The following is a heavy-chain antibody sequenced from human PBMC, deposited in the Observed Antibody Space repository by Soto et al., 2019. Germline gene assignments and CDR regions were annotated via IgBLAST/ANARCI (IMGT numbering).Heavy chain of an antibody. J-gene: IGHJ5*02. Sequence: PGGSLRLSCAASGFTFSSYGMHWVRQAPGKGLEWVAVISYDGSNKYYADSVKGRFTISRDNSKNTLYLQMNSLRAEDTAVYYCARLNYYDSSGPVTWGQGTLVTVSS. CDR1: GFTFSSYG. D-gene: IGHD3-22*01. V-gene: IGHV3-30*03. CDR3: ARLNYYDSSGPVT. CDR2: ISYDGSNK.